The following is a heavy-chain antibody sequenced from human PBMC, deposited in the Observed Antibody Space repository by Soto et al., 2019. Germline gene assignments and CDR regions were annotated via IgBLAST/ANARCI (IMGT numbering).Heavy chain of an antibody. V-gene: IGHV4-39*01. D-gene: IGHD5-18*01. CDR2: IYYSGST. Sequence: SETLSLTCTVSGGSISSSSYYWGWIRQPPGKGLEWIGSIYYSGSTYYNPSLKSRVTISVDTSKNQFSLKLSSVTAADTAVYYCAKVDTAMGAYFYFDYWGQGTLVTVSS. CDR3: AKVDTAMGAYFYFDY. J-gene: IGHJ4*02. CDR1: GGSISSSSYY.